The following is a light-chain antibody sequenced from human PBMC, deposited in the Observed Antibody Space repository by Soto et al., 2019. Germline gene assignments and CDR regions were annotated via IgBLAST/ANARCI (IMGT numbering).Light chain of an antibody. Sequence: DIQFTKFPSCLFASVGDPVIITGRVSQTIIGYLNRYQQIAGKAHKLLIYTAASLQTGVPSRFSGSGSGTDFTLTISSLQPEDFATYYCQQSFSPRTFGGGTPQLTYGGGTKVDIK. CDR2: TAA. V-gene: IGKV1-39*01. J-gene: IGKJ4*01. CDR1: QTIIGY. CDR3: QQSFSPRTFGGGTPQLT.